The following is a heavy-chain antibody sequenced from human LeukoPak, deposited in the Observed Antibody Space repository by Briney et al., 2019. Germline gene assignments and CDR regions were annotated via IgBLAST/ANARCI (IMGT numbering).Heavy chain of an antibody. J-gene: IGHJ4*02. Sequence: GGSLRLSCAASGFTFSSYGMHWVRQAPGQGLEWMGWISAYNGNTNYAQKLQGRVTMTTDTSTSTAYMELRSLRSDDTAVYYCARRGLYSSSSVEGDYWGQGTLVSVSS. CDR2: ISAYNGNT. CDR1: GFTFSSYG. V-gene: IGHV1-18*01. D-gene: IGHD6-6*01. CDR3: ARRGLYSSSSVEGDY.